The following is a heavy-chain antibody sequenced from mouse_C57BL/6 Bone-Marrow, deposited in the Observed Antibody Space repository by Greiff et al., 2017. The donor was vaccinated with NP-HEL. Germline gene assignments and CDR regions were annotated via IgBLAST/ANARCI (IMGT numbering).Heavy chain of an antibody. J-gene: IGHJ2*01. D-gene: IGHD1-1*01. CDR2: IDPETGGT. V-gene: IGHV1-15*01. Sequence: QVQLKQSGAELVRPGASVTLSCKASGYTFTDYEMHWVKQTPVHGLEWIGAIDPETGGTAYNQKFKGKAILTADKSSSTAYMELRSLTSEDSAVYYCTRWKLDYYPYWGQGTTLTVSS. CDR1: GYTFTDYE. CDR3: TRWKLDYYPY.